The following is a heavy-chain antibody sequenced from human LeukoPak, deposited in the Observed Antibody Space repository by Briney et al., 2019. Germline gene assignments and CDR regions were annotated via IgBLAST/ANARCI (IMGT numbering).Heavy chain of an antibody. CDR1: GRSISSHY. V-gene: IGHV4-59*11. D-gene: IGHD1-26*01. CDR3: ARIIYGRAYFDY. J-gene: IGHJ4*02. CDR2: IYYSGST. Sequence: SETLSLTCTVSGRSISSHYWSWIRQPPGKGLEWIGYIYYSGSTNYNPSLKSRVTISVDTSKNQFSLKLSSVTAADTAVYYCARIIYGRAYFDYWGQGTLVTVSS.